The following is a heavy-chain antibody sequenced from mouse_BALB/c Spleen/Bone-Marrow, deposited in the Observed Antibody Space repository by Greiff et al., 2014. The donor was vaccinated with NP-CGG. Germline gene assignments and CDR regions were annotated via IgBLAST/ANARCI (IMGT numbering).Heavy chain of an antibody. CDR1: GYTFSNYW. J-gene: IGHJ2*01. CDR2: IYPGNSDT. CDR3: TTLARNDFDY. V-gene: IGHV1-5*01. Sequence: CKASGYTFSNYWMHWVKQRPGQGLEWIGTIYPGNSDTTYNQKFKGKAKLTAVTSTSTAYMELSSLTNEDSAVYYCTTLARNDFDYWGQGTTLTVSS. D-gene: IGHD3-1*01.